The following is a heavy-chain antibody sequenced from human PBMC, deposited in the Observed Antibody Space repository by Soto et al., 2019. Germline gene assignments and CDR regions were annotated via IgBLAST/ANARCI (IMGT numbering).Heavy chain of an antibody. CDR3: ARSDDYIWGSYRYTGGDAFDI. CDR1: GGSISSYY. D-gene: IGHD3-16*02. Sequence: KSSETLSLTCTVSGGSISSYYWSWIRQPPGKGLEWIGYIYYSGSTNYNPSLKSRVTISVDTSKNQFSLKLSSVTAADTAVYYCARSDDYIWGSYRYTGGDAFDIWGQGTMVTVSS. CDR2: IYYSGST. J-gene: IGHJ3*02. V-gene: IGHV4-59*01.